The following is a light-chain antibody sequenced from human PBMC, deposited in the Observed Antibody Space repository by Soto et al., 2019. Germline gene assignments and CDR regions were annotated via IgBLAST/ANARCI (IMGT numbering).Light chain of an antibody. V-gene: IGKV1-5*01. CDR1: QSISRW. CDR2: DVS. Sequence: DIQMTQSPSALSASVGNRVTITCRASQSISRWLAWYQQKPGKAPKLLIYDVSSLEGGVPSRFSGSGSGTDFTLTISRLQPDDSATYYCQQYASYWTFGQGTKVEIE. J-gene: IGKJ1*01. CDR3: QQYASYWT.